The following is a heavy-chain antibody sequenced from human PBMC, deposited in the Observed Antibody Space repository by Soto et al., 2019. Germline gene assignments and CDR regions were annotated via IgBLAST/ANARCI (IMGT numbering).Heavy chain of an antibody. CDR1: GYTFTSYA. V-gene: IGHV1-3*01. CDR3: ARDHCSSTSCSPGWFDP. D-gene: IGHD2-2*01. J-gene: IGHJ5*02. Sequence: ASVKVSCKASGYTFTSYAMHWVRQAPGQRLEWMGWINAGNGNTKYSQKFQGRVTITRDTSASTAYMELSSLRSEDTAVYYCARDHCSSTSCSPGWFDPWGQGTLVTVSS. CDR2: INAGNGNT.